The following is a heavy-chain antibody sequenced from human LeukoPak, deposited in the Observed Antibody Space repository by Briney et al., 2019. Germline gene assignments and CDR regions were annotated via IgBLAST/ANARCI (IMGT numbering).Heavy chain of an antibody. CDR1: GGSISSYY. CDR2: IYYSGST. V-gene: IGHV4-59*01. J-gene: IGHJ4*02. Sequence: TSSETVSLPCTVSGGSISSYYWSWIRQPPGKGLEWIGHIYYSGSTNYNPSLKSRVATSVDTSKNQFSLKLSSVTAADTAVYYCAGGGQWLVYDFWGQGTLVTVSS. D-gene: IGHD6-19*01. CDR3: AGGGQWLVYDF.